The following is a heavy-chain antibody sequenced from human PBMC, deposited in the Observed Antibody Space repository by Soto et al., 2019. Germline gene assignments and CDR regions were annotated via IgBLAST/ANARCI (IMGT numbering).Heavy chain of an antibody. CDR2: IYYDGNT. CDR1: GASISSSSFY. CDR3: VRSHIVPRLFMYPYEN. J-gene: IGHJ4*02. Sequence: SETLSLTCSVSGASISSSSFYWGWIRQPPGKGLESIANIYYDGNTYYNPSLKSRVTISVDTSKNQFSLKLSSVTAADTAVYYCVRSHIVPRLFMYPYENWGQGTLVTVSS. V-gene: IGHV4-39*01. D-gene: IGHD6-6*01.